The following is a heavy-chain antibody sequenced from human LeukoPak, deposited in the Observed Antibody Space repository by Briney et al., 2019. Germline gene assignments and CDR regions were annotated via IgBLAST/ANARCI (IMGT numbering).Heavy chain of an antibody. J-gene: IGHJ4*02. CDR1: GFTVSSNY. CDR3: ASAPPGGRFSASGFPFGY. D-gene: IGHD3-10*01. CDR2: IYSGGST. Sequence: PGGSLRLSCAASGFTVSSNYMSWVRQAPGKGLEWVSIIYSGGSTYYADSVKGRFTISRDNSKNTLYLQMNSLRAEDTAVYYCASAPPGGRFSASGFPFGYWGQGTLVTVSS. V-gene: IGHV3-53*01.